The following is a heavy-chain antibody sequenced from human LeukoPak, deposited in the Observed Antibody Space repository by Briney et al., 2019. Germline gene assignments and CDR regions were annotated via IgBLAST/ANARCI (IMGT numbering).Heavy chain of an antibody. CDR1: GYTFTGYY. J-gene: IGHJ4*02. Sequence: ASVKVSCKASGYTFTGYYMHWVRQAPGQGLEWMGWINPNSGGTNYAQKFQGRVTITRDTSISTAYMELSRLRSDDTAVYYCARDWGPLERLHYWGQGTLVTVSS. CDR2: INPNSGGT. V-gene: IGHV1-2*02. D-gene: IGHD1-1*01. CDR3: ARDWGPLERLHY.